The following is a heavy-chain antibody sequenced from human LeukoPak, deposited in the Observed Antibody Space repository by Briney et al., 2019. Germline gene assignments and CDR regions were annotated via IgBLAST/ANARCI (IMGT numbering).Heavy chain of an antibody. Sequence: PSESLSLTCAVSEYSISSGNYGGGIRQPPGRGLERIGSVYHSGSTHYRPSLKGRVTISVDTSKNQFYLKLSSLTAADTAVYYCAKNDRSGYFDYWGQGTLVTVSS. D-gene: IGHD3-22*01. CDR2: VYHSGST. CDR1: EYSISSGNY. CDR3: AKNDRSGYFDY. V-gene: IGHV4-38-2*01. J-gene: IGHJ4*02.